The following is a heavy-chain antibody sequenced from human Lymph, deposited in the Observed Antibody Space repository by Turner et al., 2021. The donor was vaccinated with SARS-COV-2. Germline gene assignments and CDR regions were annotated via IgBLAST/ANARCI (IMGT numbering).Heavy chain of an antibody. CDR1: GFTFSNYG. CDR3: AKDSRFLEWLLFGEFDY. V-gene: IGHV3-30*18. J-gene: IGHJ4*02. Sequence: QVQLVESGGGVVQPGRSLRLSCAASGFTFSNYGMHWVRQAPGKGLEWVAVISYDGSNKNYAGSVKSRFTISRDNSKNTLNLQMNSLRAEDTAVYYCAKDSRFLEWLLFGEFDYWGQGTLVTVSS. CDR2: ISYDGSNK. D-gene: IGHD3-3*01.